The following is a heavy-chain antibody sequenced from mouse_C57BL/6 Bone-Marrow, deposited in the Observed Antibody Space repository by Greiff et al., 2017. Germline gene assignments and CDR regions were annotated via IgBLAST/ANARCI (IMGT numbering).Heavy chain of an antibody. CDR1: GFSLTSYG. D-gene: IGHD2-3*01. CDR3: ARNGGGYYTYFDV. Sequence: VKVVESGPGLVQPSQSLSITCTVSGFSLTSYGVHWVRQSPGKGLEWLGVIWSGGSTDYNAAFISRLSISKDNSKSQVFFKMNSLQADDTAIYYCARNGGGYYTYFDVWGTGTTVTVSS. CDR2: IWSGGST. J-gene: IGHJ1*03. V-gene: IGHV2-2*01.